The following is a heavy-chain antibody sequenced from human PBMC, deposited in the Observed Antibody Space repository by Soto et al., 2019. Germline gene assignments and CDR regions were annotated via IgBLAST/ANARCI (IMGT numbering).Heavy chain of an antibody. Sequence: NPSETLSLTCTVSGGSISSYYWSWIRQPPGKGLEWIGYIYYSGSTNYNPSLKSRVTISVDTSKNQFSLKLSSVTAADTAVYYCARHVILPYTYYYYYYMDVWGKGTTVTVSS. CDR3: ARHVILPYTYYYYYYMDV. D-gene: IGHD3-16*02. CDR1: GGSISSYY. CDR2: IYYSGST. V-gene: IGHV4-59*08. J-gene: IGHJ6*03.